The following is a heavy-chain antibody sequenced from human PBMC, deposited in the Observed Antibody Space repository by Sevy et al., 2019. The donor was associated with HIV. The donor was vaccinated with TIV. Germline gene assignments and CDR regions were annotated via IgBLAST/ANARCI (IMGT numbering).Heavy chain of an antibody. CDR2: FDPEDGET. J-gene: IGHJ4*02. CDR1: GYTLTELS. V-gene: IGHV1-24*01. CDR3: ATTKDYYDSSVYPFDY. Sequence: ASVKVSCKVSGYTLTELSMHWVRQAPGKGLEWMGSFDPEDGETIYQQKFQGRVTLTEDTSTDTAYMELSSLRSEDTAVYYCATTKDYYDSSVYPFDYWGQGTLVTVSP. D-gene: IGHD3-22*01.